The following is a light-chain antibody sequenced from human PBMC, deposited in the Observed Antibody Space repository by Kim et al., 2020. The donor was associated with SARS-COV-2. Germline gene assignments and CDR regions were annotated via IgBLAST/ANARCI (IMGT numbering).Light chain of an antibody. CDR2: YDS. V-gene: IGLV3-21*04. Sequence: SSELTQPPSVSVAPGQTATITCGGDDIGSKSVHWHQQRPGRAPLLVMYYDSDRPSGIPERFSGSNSGNTATLSISRVEAGDEADYYCQVWDSNSDHPVFGGGTQLTVL. CDR1: DIGSKS. CDR3: QVWDSNSDHPV. J-gene: IGLJ2*01.